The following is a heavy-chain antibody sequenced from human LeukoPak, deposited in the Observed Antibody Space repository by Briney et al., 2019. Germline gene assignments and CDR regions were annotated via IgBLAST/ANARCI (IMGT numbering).Heavy chain of an antibody. CDR3: ARAGYYDSSGSIDY. D-gene: IGHD3-22*01. J-gene: IGHJ4*02. CDR1: GGSISSYY. CDR2: IYYSGST. V-gene: IGHV4-59*01. Sequence: SETLSLTCTVSGGSISSYYWSWIRQSPGKGLEWIGYIYYSGSTNYNPSLKSRVTISVDTSKNQFSLKLSSVTAADTAVYYCARAGYYDSSGSIDYWGQGTLVTVSS.